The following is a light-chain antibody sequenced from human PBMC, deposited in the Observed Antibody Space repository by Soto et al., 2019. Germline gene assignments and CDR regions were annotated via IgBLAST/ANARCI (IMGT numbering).Light chain of an antibody. CDR2: DAS. J-gene: IGKJ5*01. CDR1: QSVSSSY. V-gene: IGKV3-11*01. Sequence: EIVMTQSPATLSVSPGERATLSCRAIQSVSSSYLAWYQQKPGQAPRLLIYDASNRATGIPARFSGSGSGTDFTLTISSLEPEDFAVYYCQRRSNWPPQITFGQGTRLEIK. CDR3: QRRSNWPPQIT.